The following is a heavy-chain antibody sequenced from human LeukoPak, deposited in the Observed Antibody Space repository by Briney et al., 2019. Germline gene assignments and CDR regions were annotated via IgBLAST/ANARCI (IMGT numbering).Heavy chain of an antibody. CDR2: IYHSGST. CDR3: ASADYYDSSGYYLRTKYYFDY. CDR1: GYSISSGYY. J-gene: IGHJ4*02. D-gene: IGHD3-22*01. Sequence: SETLSLTCTVSGYSISSGYYWGWIRQPPGKGLEWIGSIYHSGSTYYNPSLKSRVTISVDTSKNQFSLKLSSVTAADTAVYYCASADYYDSSGYYLRTKYYFDYWGQGTLVTVSS. V-gene: IGHV4-38-2*02.